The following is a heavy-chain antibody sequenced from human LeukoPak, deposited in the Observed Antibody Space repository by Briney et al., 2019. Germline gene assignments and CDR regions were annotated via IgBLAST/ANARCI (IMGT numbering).Heavy chain of an antibody. CDR3: AKDLSADSGRIDY. V-gene: IGHV3-9*01. CDR2: ISWNSGSI. D-gene: IGHD6-19*01. CDR1: GFTFDDYG. J-gene: IGHJ4*02. Sequence: GRSLRLSCAASGFTFDDYGMHWVRQAPGKGLEWVSGISWNSGSIGYADSVKGRFTISRDNAKNSPYLQMNSLRAEDTALYYCAKDLSADSGRIDYWGQGTLVTVSS.